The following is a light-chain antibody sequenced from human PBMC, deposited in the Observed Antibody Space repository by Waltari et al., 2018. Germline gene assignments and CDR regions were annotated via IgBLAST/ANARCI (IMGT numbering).Light chain of an antibody. CDR2: EVS. J-gene: IGLJ3*02. CDR1: TSDAGGYDY. CDR3: GSDAGSNNCKV. V-gene: IGLV2-8*01. Sequence: QSALTQPPSASGSPGQSVTISCTGTTSDAGGYDYVSWYQQHPGKAPKLMIYEVSKRPSGGPERFSGTKSGTTASLTVAGLQAEDEADYYCGSDAGSNNCKVFGGGTKLTVL.